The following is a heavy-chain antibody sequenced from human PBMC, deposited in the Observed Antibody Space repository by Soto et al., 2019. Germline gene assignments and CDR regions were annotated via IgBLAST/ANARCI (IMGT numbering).Heavy chain of an antibody. CDR1: GFTFSSYG. J-gene: IGHJ6*02. CDR2: ISYDGSNK. Sequence: QVQLVESGGGVVQTWRSLRLSCVASGFTFSSYGMHWVRRAPGKGLEWEAVISYDGSNKYYTDSVKGRFTISRDNSKNTLYLQMNSPRAEDTPEYYFATSAVVPDAPYGMDVWGQGTTITVYS. V-gene: IGHV3-30*03. CDR3: ATSAVVPDAPYGMDV. D-gene: IGHD2-2*01.